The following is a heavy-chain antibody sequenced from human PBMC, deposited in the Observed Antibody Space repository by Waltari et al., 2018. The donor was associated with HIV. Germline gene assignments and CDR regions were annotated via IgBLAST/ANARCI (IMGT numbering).Heavy chain of an antibody. V-gene: IGHV1-69*02. CDR1: GGTFSSYT. J-gene: IGHJ4*02. CDR3: ARGQRWLQPDY. D-gene: IGHD5-12*01. CDR2: IIPILGVV. Sequence: QVQLVQSGAEVKKPGSSVKVSCKASGGTFSSYTISWVRQAPGQGLEWMGRIIPILGVVNYAQKFQGRVTITADKSTSTAYMELSSLKSEDTAVYYCARGQRWLQPDYWGQGTLVTVSS.